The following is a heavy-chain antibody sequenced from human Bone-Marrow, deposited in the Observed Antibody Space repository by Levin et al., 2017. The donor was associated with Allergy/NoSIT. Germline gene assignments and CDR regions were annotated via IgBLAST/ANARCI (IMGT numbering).Heavy chain of an antibody. CDR1: DFFFNSYA. Sequence: PGGSLRLSCAVSDFFFNSYAFHWVRQAPGKGLEWVAGVSYDGNNDFYTDSVKGRFTISRDNSKNTLYLQMNSLRAEDTAVYYCARLGDQWNLLGYLDYWGQGTLVTVSS. CDR3: ARLGDQWNLLGYLDY. D-gene: IGHD2-15*01. J-gene: IGHJ4*03. V-gene: IGHV3-30-3*01. CDR2: VSYDGNND.